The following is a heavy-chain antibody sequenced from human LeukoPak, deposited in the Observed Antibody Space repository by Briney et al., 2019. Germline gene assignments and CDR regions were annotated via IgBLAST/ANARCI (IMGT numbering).Heavy chain of an antibody. CDR2: IKSGGGST. V-gene: IGHV3-23*01. Sequence: GGSLRLSCAASGFTFSTFALTWVRRAPGKGLEWVSDIKSGGGSTYYADSVKGRFTISRDNSKNTLYLQMNSLRAEDTAVYYCAKDPRYDSKRIDYWGQGTLVTVSS. D-gene: IGHD3-9*01. CDR1: GFTFSTFA. J-gene: IGHJ4*02. CDR3: AKDPRYDSKRIDY.